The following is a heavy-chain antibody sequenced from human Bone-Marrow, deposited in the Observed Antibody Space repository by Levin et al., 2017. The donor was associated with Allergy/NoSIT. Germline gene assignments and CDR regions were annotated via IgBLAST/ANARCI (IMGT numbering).Heavy chain of an antibody. J-gene: IGHJ4*02. CDR1: GGTFSSYA. D-gene: IGHD3-10*01. V-gene: IGHV1-69*13. Sequence: SVKVSCKASGGTFSSYAISWVRQAPGQGLEWMGGIIPIFGTANYAQKFQGRVTITADESTSTAYMELSSLRSEDTAVYYCARGSSAELLDHECFDYWGQGTLVTVSS. CDR3: ARGSSAELLDHECFDY. CDR2: IIPIFGTA.